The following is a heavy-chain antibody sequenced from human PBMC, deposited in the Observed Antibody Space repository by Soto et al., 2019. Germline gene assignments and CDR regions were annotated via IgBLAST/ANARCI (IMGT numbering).Heavy chain of an antibody. Sequence: GGSLRLSCAASGFTFSSYAMHWVRQAPGKGLEWVAFISHDGSSKYYADSVKGRITMSRDNSRDTLDLQMNSLRAEDTAVYYCARDLIRGMDVWGQGTTVTVPS. V-gene: IGHV3-30*04. J-gene: IGHJ6*02. D-gene: IGHD2-8*01. CDR1: GFTFSSYA. CDR2: ISHDGSSK. CDR3: ARDLIRGMDV.